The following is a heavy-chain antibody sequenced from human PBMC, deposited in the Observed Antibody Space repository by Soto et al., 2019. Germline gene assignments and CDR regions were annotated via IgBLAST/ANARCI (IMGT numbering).Heavy chain of an antibody. CDR2: ISSSSTI. D-gene: IGHD5-18*01. J-gene: IGHJ6*02. CDR1: GVTCSSYS. Sequence: RVSCGAAGVTCSSYSMNWVRQAPGKGLEWVSYISSSSTIYYADSVKGRFTISRDNAKNSLYLQMNSLRDEDTAVYYCEIDTPFMDVWGQGTTVTVSS. CDR3: EIDTPFMDV. V-gene: IGHV3-48*02.